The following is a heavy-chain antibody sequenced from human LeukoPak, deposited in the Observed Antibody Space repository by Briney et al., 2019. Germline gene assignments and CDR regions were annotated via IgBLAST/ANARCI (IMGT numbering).Heavy chain of an antibody. CDR1: GFTFTSYG. J-gene: IGHJ4*02. Sequence: GGSLRLSCAASGFTFTSYGMHWVRQAPAKGLEWVAFIHYDGSPKYYADSVKGRFTISRDTSKNTLYLQMNSLATEDTAVYYCAKAKTLDYWGQGTLVTVSS. CDR3: AKAKTLDY. CDR2: IHYDGSPK. V-gene: IGHV3-30*02.